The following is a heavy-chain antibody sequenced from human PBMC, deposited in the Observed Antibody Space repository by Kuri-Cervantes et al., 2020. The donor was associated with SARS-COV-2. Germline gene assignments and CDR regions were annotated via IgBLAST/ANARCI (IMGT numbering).Heavy chain of an antibody. D-gene: IGHD1-26*01. CDR2: ISSSSSTI. CDR3: ASEVIPNPSEKYAYYGLDV. V-gene: IGHV3-48*01. CDR1: GFTFSDSA. Sequence: GGSLRLSCAASGFTFSDSAMHWVRQAPGKGLEWVSYISSSSSTIHYADSVKGRFTISRDNAKKSLFLQMNSLRAEDTAVYYCASEVIPNPSEKYAYYGLDVWGQGTTVTVSS. J-gene: IGHJ6*02.